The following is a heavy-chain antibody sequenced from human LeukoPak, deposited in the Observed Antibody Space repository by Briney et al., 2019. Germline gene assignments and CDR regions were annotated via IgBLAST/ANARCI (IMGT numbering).Heavy chain of an antibody. CDR1: GYSFTTYY. CDR3: ARDVVVEVGMLPTDSWFDP. Sequence: ASAKLACKATGYSFTTYYIHWMRQAPGRGLEWMGIINPSDGSTSSAQKFQGRVTMTSDTSTSTVYMELSSLTYDDTAVYYCARDVVVEVGMLPTDSWFDPWGRGTLVAVSS. J-gene: IGHJ5*02. V-gene: IGHV1-46*01. CDR2: INPSDGST. D-gene: IGHD2-15*01.